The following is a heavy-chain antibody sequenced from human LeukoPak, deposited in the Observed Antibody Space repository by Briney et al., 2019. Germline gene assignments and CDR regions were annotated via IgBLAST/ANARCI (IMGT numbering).Heavy chain of an antibody. J-gene: IGHJ4*02. CDR2: ISYDGSNK. CDR3: ASRSLSRHYYDSSGYELDY. CDR1: GFTFSSYA. D-gene: IGHD3-22*01. Sequence: PGGSLRLSCAASGFTFSSYAMHWVRQAPGKGLEWVAVISYDGSNKYYADSVKGRSSISRDNSKNTLYLQMNSLRAEDTAVYYCASRSLSRHYYDSSGYELDYWGQGTLVTVSS. V-gene: IGHV3-30*14.